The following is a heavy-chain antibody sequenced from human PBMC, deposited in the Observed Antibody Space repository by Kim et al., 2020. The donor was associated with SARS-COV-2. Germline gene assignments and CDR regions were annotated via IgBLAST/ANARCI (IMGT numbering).Heavy chain of an antibody. CDR3: AKARQGLWSTRAPYYYYYGLDV. Sequence: GGSLRLSCAASGFTFSSYGMHWVRQAPGKGLEWVAVISYDGSNKYYADSVKGRFTISRDNSKNTLYLQMNSLRAEDTAVYYCAKARQGLWSTRAPYYYYYGLDVWGQGTTVTVSS. J-gene: IGHJ6*02. CDR1: GFTFSSYG. V-gene: IGHV3-30*18. CDR2: ISYDGSNK. D-gene: IGHD3-10*01.